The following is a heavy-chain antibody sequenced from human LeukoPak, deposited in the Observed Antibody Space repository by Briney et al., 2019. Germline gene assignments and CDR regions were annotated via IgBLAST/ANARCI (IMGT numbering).Heavy chain of an antibody. J-gene: IGHJ4*02. Sequence: GGSLRLSCAASGFTFSTYGMSWVRQAPGKGLDWVSAVSGSGGSTHYADSVTGRFTISRDNSKNTLYLQMNSLRAEDTAVYYCAKDRYYDNTGDHYESEYWGRGTLVTVSS. CDR1: GFTFSTYG. CDR3: AKDRYYDNTGDHYESEY. V-gene: IGHV3-23*01. CDR2: VSGSGGST. D-gene: IGHD3-22*01.